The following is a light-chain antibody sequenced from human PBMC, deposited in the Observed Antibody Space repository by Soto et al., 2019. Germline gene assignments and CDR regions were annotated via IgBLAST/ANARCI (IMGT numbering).Light chain of an antibody. CDR3: SSYTRGNTYV. J-gene: IGLJ1*01. Sequence: QSALTQPASVSGSPGQSITISCTGTSSDVGGYNYVSWYQQHPGKAPKLMIYEVSNRPSGVSNRFSGSKSGNTASLTISGLQAEDEADYYCSSYTRGNTYVFGTGTKVTVL. CDR1: SSDVGGYNY. V-gene: IGLV2-14*01. CDR2: EVS.